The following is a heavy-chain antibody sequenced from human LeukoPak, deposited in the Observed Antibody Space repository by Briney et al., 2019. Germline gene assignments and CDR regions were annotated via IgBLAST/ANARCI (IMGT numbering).Heavy chain of an antibody. V-gene: IGHV3-30*03. D-gene: IGHD3-22*01. Sequence: GGSLRLSCAASGFIFSTYGMHWVRQAPGKGLEWGAVISYDGVYRYYGDSVKGRFTISRDKAKSTLYLQMNSLRVEDTAVYYCARSANYFDTSGQDYWGQGTLVTVSS. CDR2: ISYDGVYR. CDR1: GFIFSTYG. J-gene: IGHJ4*02. CDR3: ARSANYFDTSGQDY.